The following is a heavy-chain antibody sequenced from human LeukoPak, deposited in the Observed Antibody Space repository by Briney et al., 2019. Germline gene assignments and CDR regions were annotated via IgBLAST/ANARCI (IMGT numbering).Heavy chain of an antibody. CDR3: ASLEYASGSSNSYYYYDGRDI. D-gene: IGHD3-10*01. V-gene: IGHV1-2*02. Sequence: ASVTDSCKASGYSFTAYYIHWVRQAPGQGLEWMGRINPTRGGTKYAQKFLGRVTMSRDTSISTSYMELSSLRPDDTAVYYCASLEYASGSSNSYYYYDGRDIWGQGTTVTVSS. CDR1: GYSFTAYY. J-gene: IGHJ6*02. CDR2: INPTRGGT.